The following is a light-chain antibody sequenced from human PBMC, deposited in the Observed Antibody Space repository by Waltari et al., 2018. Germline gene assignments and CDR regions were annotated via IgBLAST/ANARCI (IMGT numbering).Light chain of an antibody. CDR1: KLGDKY. V-gene: IGLV3-1*01. Sequence: SYELTQAPSVSVSPGQTARITCSGDKLGDKYASWYQQKPGKSPVLVIYRDNKRPSGTPERFSGSNSGNTASLTITGTQAMDEADYYCQAWDSGAEVFGGGTKLTVL. J-gene: IGLJ3*02. CDR3: QAWDSGAEV. CDR2: RDN.